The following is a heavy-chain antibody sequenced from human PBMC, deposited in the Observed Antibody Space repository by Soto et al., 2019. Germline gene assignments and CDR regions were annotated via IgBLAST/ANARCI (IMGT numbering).Heavy chain of an antibody. D-gene: IGHD2-21*02. Sequence: GGSLRLSCAASGFTFSSYEMNWVRQAPGKGLEWVSYISTSGDTIYYADSVKGRFTISRDNAKKSLYLQMSSLSAEDTAVYYCARALQTTAWDYGMDVWGHGTTVTVSS. CDR3: ARALQTTAWDYGMDV. J-gene: IGHJ6*02. CDR1: GFTFSSYE. CDR2: ISTSGDTI. V-gene: IGHV3-48*03.